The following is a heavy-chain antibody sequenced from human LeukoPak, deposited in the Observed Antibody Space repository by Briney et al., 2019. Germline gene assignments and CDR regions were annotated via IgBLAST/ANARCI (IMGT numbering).Heavy chain of an antibody. Sequence: VASVKVSCKASGYTFTGYYMHWVRQAPGQGLEWMGWINPNSGGTNYAQKFQGWVTMTRDTSISTAYMELSRLRSDDTAVYYCARGLGEQWLVEPYYGMDVWGKGTTVTVSS. CDR3: ARGLGEQWLVEPYYGMDV. CDR1: GYTFTGYY. V-gene: IGHV1-2*04. D-gene: IGHD6-19*01. J-gene: IGHJ6*04. CDR2: INPNSGGT.